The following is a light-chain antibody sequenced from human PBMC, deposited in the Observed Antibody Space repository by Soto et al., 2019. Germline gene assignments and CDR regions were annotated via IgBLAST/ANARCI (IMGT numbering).Light chain of an antibody. V-gene: IGLV2-14*01. CDR3: SSYTSSSTFV. CDR1: SSDVGGHDY. J-gene: IGLJ1*01. CDR2: EVS. Sequence: QSVLTRPASVSGSPGQSITISCTGTSSDVGGHDYVSWYQQHPGKVPKLMIYEVSNRPSGVSNRFSGSKSGDTASLTISGLQAEDEADYYCSSYTSSSTFVFGTGTKVTVL.